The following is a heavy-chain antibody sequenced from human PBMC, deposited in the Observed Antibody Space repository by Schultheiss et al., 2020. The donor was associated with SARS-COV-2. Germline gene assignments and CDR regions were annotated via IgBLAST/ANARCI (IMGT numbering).Heavy chain of an antibody. CDR2: INPNGGST. CDR3: AREGGYCSGGSCYSSSLFFDY. CDR1: GYTFTSYY. J-gene: IGHJ4*02. V-gene: IGHV1-46*01. D-gene: IGHD2-15*01. Sequence: ASVKVSCKASGYTFTSYYVHWMRRAPGQGLEWMGVINPNGGSTSYSQKFQGRVTLTRETSTTTAYMELSSLRSEDTAVYYCAREGGYCSGGSCYSSSLFFDYWGQGTLVTVSS.